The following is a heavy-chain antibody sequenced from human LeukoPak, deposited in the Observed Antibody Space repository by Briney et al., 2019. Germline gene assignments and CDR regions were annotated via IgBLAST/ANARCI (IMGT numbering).Heavy chain of an antibody. CDR1: GGSISSYY. D-gene: IGHD1-26*01. J-gene: IGHJ4*02. Sequence: MPSETLSLTCTVSGGSISSYYWSWIRQPPGKGLEWIGYIYYSGSTNYNPSLKSRVTISVDTSKNQFSLKLSSVTAADTAVYYCASGSYYFDYWGQGTLVTVSS. CDR3: ASGSYYFDY. V-gene: IGHV4-59*08. CDR2: IYYSGST.